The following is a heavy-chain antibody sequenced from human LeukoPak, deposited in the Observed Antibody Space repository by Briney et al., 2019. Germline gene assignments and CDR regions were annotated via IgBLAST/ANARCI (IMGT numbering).Heavy chain of an antibody. Sequence: GGSLRLSCAASGFTFSSYSMNWVRQAPGKGLEWVSSISSSSSYIYYADSVKGRFTISRDNAKNSLYLQMNSLRAEDTAVYYCARGNGDYFHPFFDYWGQGTLVTVSS. J-gene: IGHJ4*02. V-gene: IGHV3-21*01. CDR1: GFTFSSYS. CDR2: ISSSSSYI. CDR3: ARGNGDYFHPFFDY. D-gene: IGHD4-17*01.